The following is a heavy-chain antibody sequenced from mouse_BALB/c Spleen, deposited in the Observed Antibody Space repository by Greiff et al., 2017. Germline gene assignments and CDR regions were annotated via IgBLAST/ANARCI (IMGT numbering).Heavy chain of an antibody. CDR1: GYTFTSYW. D-gene: IGHD1-1*01. Sequence: VQLQQSGAELARPGASVKLSCKASGYTFTSYWMQWVKQRPGQGLEWIGAIYPGDGDTRYTQKFKGKATLTADKSSSTAYMQLSSLASEDSAVYYCARTTTVVEGFAYWGRGTLVTVSA. CDR2: IYPGDGDT. V-gene: IGHV1-87*01. J-gene: IGHJ3*01. CDR3: ARTTTVVEGFAY.